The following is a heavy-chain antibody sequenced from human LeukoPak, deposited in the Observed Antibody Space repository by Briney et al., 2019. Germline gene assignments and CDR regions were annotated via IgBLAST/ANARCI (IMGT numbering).Heavy chain of an antibody. Sequence: GGSLRLSCAASGFTFSSNWMSWVRQAPGKGLEWVGNIQPDGGEQYPVDSVKGRFTISRDNARNSLFLQMNSLRVEDTAVYYCASQSYARFDPWGQGTLVTVSS. J-gene: IGHJ5*02. CDR1: GFTFSSNW. CDR3: ASQSYARFDP. V-gene: IGHV3-7*01. CDR2: IQPDGGEQ. D-gene: IGHD3-16*01.